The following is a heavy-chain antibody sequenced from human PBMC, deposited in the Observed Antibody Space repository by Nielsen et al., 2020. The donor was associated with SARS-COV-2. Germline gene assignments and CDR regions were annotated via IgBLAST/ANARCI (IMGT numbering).Heavy chain of an antibody. Sequence: LKISCAASGFTFSTYGMTWVRQAPGKGLEWVAAISDEGSNKYYVDSVKGRFTISRDNPKNTLYLQMSRLREEDTAFYYWATDWTAIVVVPSGGVDYWGQGTLVTVSS. J-gene: IGHJ4*02. CDR1: GFTFSTYG. CDR3: ATDWTAIVVVPSGGVDY. CDR2: ISDEGSNK. D-gene: IGHD2-15*01. V-gene: IGHV3-33*05.